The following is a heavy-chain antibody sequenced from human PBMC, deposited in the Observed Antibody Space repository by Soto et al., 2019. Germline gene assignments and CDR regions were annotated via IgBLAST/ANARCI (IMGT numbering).Heavy chain of an antibody. CDR1: GGSISSGGYY. V-gene: IGHV4-31*03. CDR2: IYYSGST. CDR3: ARAPNYYYYGMDV. J-gene: IGHJ6*02. Sequence: QVQLQESGPGLVKPSQTLSLTCTVSGGSISSGGYYWSWIRQHPGKGLEWIGYIYYSGSTYYNPSRRGRVTISVDTSKNQSSLKRSSVTAADTAGYYCARAPNYYYYGMDVWGQGTTVTSP.